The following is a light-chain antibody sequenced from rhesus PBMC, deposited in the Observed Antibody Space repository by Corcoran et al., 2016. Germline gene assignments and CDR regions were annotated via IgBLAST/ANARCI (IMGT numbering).Light chain of an antibody. CDR3: EQTLQTPRA. CDR2: EVS. J-gene: IGKJ1*01. CDR1: QSLLYSNGYTH. Sequence: DIVMTQTPLSLSVTPGEPASISGRSSQSLLYSNGYTHLHWYLQKPGQSPPLLIYEVSNRACGVPDRFSGSGSGTDFTLEISRVEAENVGVYYCEQTLQTPRAFDQGTKVEIK. V-gene: IGKV2-78*01.